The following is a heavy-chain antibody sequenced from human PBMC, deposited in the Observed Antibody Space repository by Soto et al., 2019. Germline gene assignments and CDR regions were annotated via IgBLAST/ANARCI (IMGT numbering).Heavy chain of an antibody. CDR2: ISGDSGAI. CDR3: ARGGRFTFGFDY. J-gene: IGHJ4*02. D-gene: IGHD3-16*01. CDR1: GFTFSTSS. Sequence: EVHLLESGGGLVQPGGSLRLSCAASGFTFSTSSMSWVRKAPGKGLEWVSAISGDSGAIYYADSVKGRFTISRDNSRDTLYLQMNSLRAEDTALYFCARGGRFTFGFDYWGQGTLISVSS. V-gene: IGHV3-23*01.